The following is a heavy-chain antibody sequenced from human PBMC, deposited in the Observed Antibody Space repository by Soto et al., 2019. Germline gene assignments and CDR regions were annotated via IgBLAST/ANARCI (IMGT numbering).Heavy chain of an antibody. V-gene: IGHV3-72*01. CDR3: TRVLGYGGNPTVSDY. CDR2: IRDRANSYTT. D-gene: IGHD4-17*01. J-gene: IGHJ4*02. Sequence: EVQVVEAGGGLVQPGGSLRLLCAASGFTFSDHYIDWARQAPGKGLEWVGRIRDRANSYTTEYAASVKGRFTVSRDDSKNSVYLQMNSLKTEDTAMYYCTRVLGYGGNPTVSDYWGQGTLVTVSS. CDR1: GFTFSDHY.